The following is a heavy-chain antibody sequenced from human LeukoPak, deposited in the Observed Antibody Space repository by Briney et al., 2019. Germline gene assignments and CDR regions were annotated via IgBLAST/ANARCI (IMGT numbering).Heavy chain of an antibody. CDR1: GGSISGGDFW. V-gene: IGHV4-30-4*01. CDR2: ISKTGSA. Sequence: SETLSLTCTVSGGSISGGDFWWSWIRQPPGKDLEWVAYISKTGSAASHPSLKSRVIISVDTSKNQFFLKLTSATAADTAVYYCARRWGSGSHTDWFDTWSQGTLVTVSS. D-gene: IGHD3-10*01. J-gene: IGHJ5*02. CDR3: ARRWGSGSHTDWFDT.